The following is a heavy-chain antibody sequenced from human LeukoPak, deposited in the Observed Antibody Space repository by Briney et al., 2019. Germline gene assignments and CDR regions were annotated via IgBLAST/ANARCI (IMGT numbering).Heavy chain of an antibody. CDR1: GGTFSSYA. J-gene: IGHJ6*04. Sequence: GASVKVSCKASGGTFSSYAISWVRQAPGQGLEWMGGIIPIFGTANYAQKFQGRVTITADKSTSTAYMELSSLRSEDTAVYYCARDPGTTAMARYGMDVWGKGTTVTVSS. CDR3: ARDPGTTAMARYGMDV. D-gene: IGHD5-18*01. CDR2: IIPIFGTA. V-gene: IGHV1-69*06.